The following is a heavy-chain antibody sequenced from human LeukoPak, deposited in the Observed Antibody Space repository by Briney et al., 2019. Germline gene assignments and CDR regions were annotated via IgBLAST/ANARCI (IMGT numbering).Heavy chain of an antibody. CDR1: GFTFSSYE. D-gene: IGHD6-13*01. CDR2: ISSSGSTI. V-gene: IGHV3-48*03. CDR3: AREGAAAGLGY. J-gene: IGHJ4*02. Sequence: GGSLRLSCAASGFTFSSYEMNWVRQAPGKGLEWVSYISSSGSTIYYADSVKGRFTISRDNAKNTVYLQMNSLRDEDTAVYYCAREGAAAGLGYWGQGTLVTVSS.